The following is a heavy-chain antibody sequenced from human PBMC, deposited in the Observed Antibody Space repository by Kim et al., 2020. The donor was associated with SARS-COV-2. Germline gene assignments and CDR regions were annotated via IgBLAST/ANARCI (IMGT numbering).Heavy chain of an antibody. J-gene: IGHJ6*02. CDR3: AKVPNPTYGSEIIYYYYGMDV. Sequence: GGSLRLSCAASGFTFSSYAMSWVRQAPGKGLEWVSAISGSGGSTYYADSVKGRFTISRDNSKNTLYLQMNSLRAEDTAVYYCAKVPNPTYGSEIIYYYYGMDVWGQGTTVTVSS. CDR1: GFTFSSYA. D-gene: IGHD3-10*01. V-gene: IGHV3-23*01. CDR2: ISGSGGST.